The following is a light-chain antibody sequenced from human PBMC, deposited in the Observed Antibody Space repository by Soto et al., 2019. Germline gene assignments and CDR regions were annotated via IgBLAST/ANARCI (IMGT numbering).Light chain of an antibody. V-gene: IGKV1-39*01. CDR3: QQSYGTPLT. CDR1: QSISNY. CDR2: AAS. Sequence: DMEMTQSPSSLSASVGDRVTITCRASQSISNYLNWYQHKPGKVPKLLIYAASSLQSGVPTRFSGSGSGTDFTLTINSLQPEDFATYYCQQSYGTPLTCGGGTKIAIK. J-gene: IGKJ4*01.